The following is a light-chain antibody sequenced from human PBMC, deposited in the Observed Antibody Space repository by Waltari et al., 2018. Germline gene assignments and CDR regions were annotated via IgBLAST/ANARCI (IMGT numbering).Light chain of an antibody. CDR3: CSYAGRYTSV. CDR1: SSDVGAYTY. CDR2: DVD. Sequence: QSALTQPRSVSGSPGQSVTFSCTGTSSDVGAYTYVSWSQLHPGKVPKPMLYDVDKRPSGVPDRFSGSKAGNTASLTISGLQTEDEADYYCCSYAGRYTSVFGGGTKVTVL. J-gene: IGLJ2*01. V-gene: IGLV2-11*01.